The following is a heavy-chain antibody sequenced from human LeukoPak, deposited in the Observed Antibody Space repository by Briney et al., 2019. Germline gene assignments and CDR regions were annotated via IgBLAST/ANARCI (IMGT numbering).Heavy chain of an antibody. CDR3: ARARYGSGGHFFDF. V-gene: IGHV3-7*04. CDR2: IKQDGSEI. D-gene: IGHD3-10*01. J-gene: IGHJ4*02. CDR1: GFTFSSYA. Sequence: PGGSLRLSCAASGFTFSSYAMSWVRQAPGKGLECVANIKQDGSEIYFVDSVKGRFTISRDNAKSSLYLQMNSLRGEDTAVYYCARARYGSGGHFFDFWGQGALVTVSS.